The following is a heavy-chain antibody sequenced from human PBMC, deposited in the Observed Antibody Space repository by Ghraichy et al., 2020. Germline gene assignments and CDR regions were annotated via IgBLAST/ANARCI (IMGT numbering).Heavy chain of an antibody. CDR1: GFTFTNYY. Sequence: GGSLRLSCVASGFTFTNYYMTWVRQAPGKGLEWVANIKEDGSDKFYLDSVKGRFTISRDNAKNSLYLQMNSLRAEDTAVYYCAREGEMTTVTTGFDYWGQGTLVTVSS. CDR3: AREGEMTTVTTGFDY. J-gene: IGHJ4*01. CDR2: IKEDGSDK. D-gene: IGHD4-11*01. V-gene: IGHV3-7*03.